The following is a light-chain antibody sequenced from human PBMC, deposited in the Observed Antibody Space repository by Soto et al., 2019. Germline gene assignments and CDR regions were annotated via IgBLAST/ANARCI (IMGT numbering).Light chain of an antibody. J-gene: IGLJ1*01. V-gene: IGLV2-8*01. Sequence: LTQPPSASWSPGQSVTISCTGTSSDIGAYNYVSWYQQHPGKVPKLIIHEVTKRPSGVPDRFSASKSGNTASLTVSGLQAEDEADYYCSSHGGANNFYVFGTGTKVTVL. CDR1: SSDIGAYNY. CDR2: EVT. CDR3: SSHGGANNFYV.